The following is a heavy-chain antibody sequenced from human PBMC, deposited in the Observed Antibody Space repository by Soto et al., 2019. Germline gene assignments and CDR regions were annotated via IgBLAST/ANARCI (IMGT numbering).Heavy chain of an antibody. Sequence: QVQLQESGPGLVKPSQTLSLTCTVSGGSISSGDYSWSWIRQPPGKGLEWIGYIYYSGSTYYNPSLKRRVTISVDTSKNHFSLKLSSVTAADTAVYYCATIKLGSNRLDYWGQGTLVTVSS. CDR1: GGSISSGDYS. D-gene: IGHD3-10*01. CDR3: ATIKLGSNRLDY. CDR2: IYYSGST. J-gene: IGHJ4*02. V-gene: IGHV4-30-4*01.